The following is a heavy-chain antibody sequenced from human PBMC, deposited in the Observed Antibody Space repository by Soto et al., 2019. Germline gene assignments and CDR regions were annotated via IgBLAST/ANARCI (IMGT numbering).Heavy chain of an antibody. D-gene: IGHD3-3*02. CDR2: IYQTESP. V-gene: IGHV4-38-2*01. J-gene: IGHJ4*02. Sequence: SETLSLTCAVSGYSISSGYYWGWVRQPPGKGLEWIGNIYQTESPFYNPSLESRVTISIDSSENHFSLKLTSVTAADTAVYYCARVHSTAFGYYFDFWGQGALVTVSS. CDR3: ARVHSTAFGYYFDF. CDR1: GYSISSGYY.